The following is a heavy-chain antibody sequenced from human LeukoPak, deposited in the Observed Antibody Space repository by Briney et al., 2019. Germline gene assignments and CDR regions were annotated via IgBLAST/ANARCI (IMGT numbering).Heavy chain of an antibody. CDR3: ARVDSIYYYGMDV. CDR1: GYTFTGYY. CDR2: INPNSGGT. V-gene: IGHV1-2*02. J-gene: IGHJ6*02. Sequence: ASVKVSCKASGYTFTGYYMHWVRQAPGQGLEWMGWINPNSGGTNYAQKFQGRVTMTRDTSISTAYMELSRLRSDGTAVYYCARVDSIYYYGMDVWGQGTTVTVSS. D-gene: IGHD3-22*01.